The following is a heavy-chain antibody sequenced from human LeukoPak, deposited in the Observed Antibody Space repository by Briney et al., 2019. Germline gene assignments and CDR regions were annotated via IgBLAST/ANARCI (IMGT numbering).Heavy chain of an antibody. J-gene: IGHJ3*02. CDR3: ARLLDNDSSGYPDTFDM. Sequence: SETLSLTCSVSTDSTNTYYWSCIRQPPGKGLEWTGYIYYSGTTEYNPSLQSRVAISLETSENNFSLKLTSVTAADTAVYYCARLLDNDSSGYPDTFDMWGQGTVVTVSS. CDR1: TDSTNTYY. CDR2: IYYSGTT. V-gene: IGHV4-59*01. D-gene: IGHD3-22*01.